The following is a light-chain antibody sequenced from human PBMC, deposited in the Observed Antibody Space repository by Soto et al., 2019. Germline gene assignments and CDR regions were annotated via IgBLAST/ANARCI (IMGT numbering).Light chain of an antibody. CDR2: EVT. CDR3: SSFTSSSTVYV. CDR1: SSDVGGYNY. Sequence: QSVLTQPASVSGSPGQSITISCTGTSSDVGGYNYVSWYQQHPGKAPKLIIYEVTNRPSGVSNRFSGSKSGNTASLTISGLQAEDEAEYYCSSFTSSSTVYVFGAGTKVTVL. J-gene: IGLJ1*01. V-gene: IGLV2-14*01.